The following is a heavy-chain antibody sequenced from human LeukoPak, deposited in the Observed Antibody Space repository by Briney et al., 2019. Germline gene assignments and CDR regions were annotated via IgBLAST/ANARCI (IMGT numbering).Heavy chain of an antibody. V-gene: IGHV3-48*01. CDR1: GLTFSSYW. D-gene: IGHD5-18*01. J-gene: IGHJ6*03. CDR3: ARDWGYSYGYSFRYMDV. Sequence: GGSLRLSCAASGLTFSSYWMSWVRQAPGKGLEWVSYISSSGSTIYYADSVKGRFTISRDNSKNTVYLQMNSLRAEDTAVYYCARDWGYSYGYSFRYMDVWGKGTTVTVSS. CDR2: ISSSGSTI.